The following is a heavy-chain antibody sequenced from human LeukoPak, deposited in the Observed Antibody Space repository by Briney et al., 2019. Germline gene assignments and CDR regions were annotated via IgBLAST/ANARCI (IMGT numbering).Heavy chain of an antibody. CDR3: ARVLIYPNWNFDL. J-gene: IGHJ2*01. CDR2: VYHSGTT. V-gene: IGHV4-38-2*01. Sequence: PGGSLRLSCAASGFTFSSYAMSWVRQAPGKGLEWIGSVYHSGTTYYNPSLESRVTISLDTSMHQFSLKLSSVTAADTAMYYCARVLIYPNWNFDLWGRGTLVIVSS. D-gene: IGHD2/OR15-2a*01. CDR1: GFTFSSYA.